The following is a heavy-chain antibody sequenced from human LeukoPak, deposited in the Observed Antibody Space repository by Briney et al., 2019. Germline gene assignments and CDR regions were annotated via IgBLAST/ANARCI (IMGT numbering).Heavy chain of an antibody. CDR2: ISTKKGDT. D-gene: IGHD6-19*01. CDR1: GGTFSSYA. Sequence: GSSVKVSCKASGGTFSSYAISWVRQAPGQGLEWMGWISTKKGDTKYAQKFQGRVTMTTDTSTSTAYMELRSLGSDDTAVYYCARDGVSGWFEYWGQGTLVTVSS. J-gene: IGHJ4*02. V-gene: IGHV1-18*01. CDR3: ARDGVSGWFEY.